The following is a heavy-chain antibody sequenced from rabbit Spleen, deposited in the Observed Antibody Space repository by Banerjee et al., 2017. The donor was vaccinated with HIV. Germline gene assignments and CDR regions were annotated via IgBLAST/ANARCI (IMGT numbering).Heavy chain of an antibody. CDR3: VREVAAKFSL. J-gene: IGHJ4*01. CDR1: GFDFSSYG. V-gene: IGHV1S47*01. Sequence: EESGGGLVKPGASLTLTCKASGFDFSSYGVSWVRQAPGKGLEWIGYIDPVFGITYFANWVNGRFTISSHNAQNTLFLQLNSLTAADTATYFCVREVAAKFSLWGQGTLVTVS. D-gene: IGHD4-1*01. CDR2: IDPVFGIT.